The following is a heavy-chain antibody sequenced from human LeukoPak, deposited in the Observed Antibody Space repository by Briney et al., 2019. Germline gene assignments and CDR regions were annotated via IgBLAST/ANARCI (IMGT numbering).Heavy chain of an antibody. CDR3: ATLASIYYDSSGYYLD. J-gene: IGHJ4*02. V-gene: IGHV1-24*01. D-gene: IGHD3-22*01. CDR1: GYTLTELS. Sequence: ASVKVSCKVSGYTLTELSMHWVRQAPGKGLEWMGGFDPEDGETIYAQKFQGRVTMTEDTSTNTAYMELSSLRSEDTAVYYCATLASIYYDSSGYYLDWGQGTLVTVSS. CDR2: FDPEDGET.